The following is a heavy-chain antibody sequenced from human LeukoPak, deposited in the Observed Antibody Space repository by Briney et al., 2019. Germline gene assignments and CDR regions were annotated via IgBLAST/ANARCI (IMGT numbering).Heavy chain of an antibody. CDR2: ISYDGTNK. CDR3: AKDRGWNGAFDH. J-gene: IGHJ4*02. D-gene: IGHD1-1*01. Sequence: GGSLRLSCAASGFXFSSYGMHWVRQAPGKGLEWVAVISYDGTNKDYADSVKGRFTISRDNSKNTLFLQMNSLRTEDTAVYYCAKDRGWNGAFDHWGQGTLVTVSS. CDR1: GFXFSSYG. V-gene: IGHV3-30*18.